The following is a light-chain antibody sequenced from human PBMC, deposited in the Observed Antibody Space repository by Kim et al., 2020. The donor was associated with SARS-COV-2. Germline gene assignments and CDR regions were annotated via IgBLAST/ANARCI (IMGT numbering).Light chain of an antibody. CDR1: QSVSSN. CDR3: QQYNNWPYT. J-gene: IGKJ2*01. Sequence: GSPGERATLSCRASQSVSSNLAWYQQKPGQAPRLLIYGASTRATGIPSRFSGSGSGTEFTLTISSLQSEDFAVYSCQQYNNWPYTFGQGTKLEI. CDR2: GAS. V-gene: IGKV3-15*01.